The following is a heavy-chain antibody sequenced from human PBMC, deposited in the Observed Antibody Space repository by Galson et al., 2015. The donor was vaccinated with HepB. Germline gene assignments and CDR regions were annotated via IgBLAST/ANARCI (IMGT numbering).Heavy chain of an antibody. V-gene: IGHV1-2*02. D-gene: IGHD1-7*01. Sequence: SVKVSCKASGYTFTGYYMHWVRQAPGQGLEWMGWINPNSGGTNYAQKFQGRVTMTRDTSISTAYMELSRLRSDDTAVYYCARDRFAHELFDYWGQGTLVTVSS. CDR1: GYTFTGYY. CDR3: ARDRFAHELFDY. CDR2: INPNSGGT. J-gene: IGHJ4*02.